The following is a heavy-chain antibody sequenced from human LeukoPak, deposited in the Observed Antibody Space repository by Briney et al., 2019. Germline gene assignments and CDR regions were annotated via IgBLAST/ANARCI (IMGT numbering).Heavy chain of an antibody. Sequence: GGSLRLSCAASGFTFSSYSMNWVRQAPGKGLEWVSYISSSSSTIYYADSVKGRCTISRDNAKNSLYLQMNSLRDQDTAVYYCARDSSGVPAKNWFDPWGQGTLVTVSS. V-gene: IGHV3-48*02. CDR1: GFTFSSYS. CDR2: ISSSSSTI. CDR3: ARDSSGVPAKNWFDP. J-gene: IGHJ5*02. D-gene: IGHD2-2*01.